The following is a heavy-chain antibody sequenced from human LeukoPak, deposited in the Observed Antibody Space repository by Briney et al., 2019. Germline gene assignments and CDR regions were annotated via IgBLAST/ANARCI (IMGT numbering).Heavy chain of an antibody. J-gene: IGHJ4*02. Sequence: PSETLSLTCSVSGGSISSYYWSWIRQPPGKGLEWIGYIYHSGSTNYNPSLKSRVTISVDTSKNQVSLKLNSVTAADTAVYYCARDRSGYDLAYWGQGTLVTVSS. CDR1: GGSISSYY. D-gene: IGHD5-12*01. V-gene: IGHV4-59*01. CDR3: ARDRSGYDLAY. CDR2: IYHSGST.